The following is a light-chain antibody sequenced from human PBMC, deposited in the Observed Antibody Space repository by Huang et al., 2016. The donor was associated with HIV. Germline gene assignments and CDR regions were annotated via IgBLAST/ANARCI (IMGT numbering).Light chain of an antibody. V-gene: IGKV1-27*01. CDR2: AAS. J-gene: IGKJ1*01. CDR3: QRYNIAPRA. CDR1: QNIDTF. Sequence: DVQLTQSPSSLSASPGVRVTLTCRTSQNIDTFLAWYQQKPGGVPKLLIYAASTWQAGVPSRFSGRGSGTDFALTISSLQPEDAATYYCQRYNIAPRAFGQGTTV.